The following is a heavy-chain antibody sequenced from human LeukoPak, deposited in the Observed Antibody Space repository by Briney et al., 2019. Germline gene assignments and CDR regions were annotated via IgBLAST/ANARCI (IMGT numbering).Heavy chain of an antibody. CDR1: GFTFSSYA. CDR2: ISYDGSNK. Sequence: GGSLRLSCAASGFTFSSYAMHWVRQAPGKGLEWVAVISYDGSNKYYADSVKGRFTISRDNSKNTLYLQMNSLRAEDTAVYYCARYGYGSDYWGQGTLVTVSS. V-gene: IGHV3-30-3*01. D-gene: IGHD5-18*01. CDR3: ARYGYGSDY. J-gene: IGHJ4*02.